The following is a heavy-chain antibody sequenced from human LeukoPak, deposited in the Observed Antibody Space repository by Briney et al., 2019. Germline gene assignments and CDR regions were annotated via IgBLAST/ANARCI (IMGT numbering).Heavy chain of an antibody. CDR3: ARASYYDFRKAFDI. V-gene: IGHV4-38-2*01. CDR1: GYSISSGYY. J-gene: IGHJ3*02. Sequence: SGTLSLTCAVSGYSISSGYYWGWIRQPPGKGLEWIGSIYHSGSTYYNPSLKSRVTISVDTSKNQFSLKVSSVTAADTAVYYCARASYYDFRKAFDIWGQGTMVTVSS. CDR2: IYHSGST. D-gene: IGHD3-3*01.